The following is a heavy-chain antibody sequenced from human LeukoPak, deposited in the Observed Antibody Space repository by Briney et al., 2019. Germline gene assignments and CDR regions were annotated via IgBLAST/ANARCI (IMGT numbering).Heavy chain of an antibody. J-gene: IGHJ4*02. CDR2: ISGSGGST. CDR1: GFTFSSYA. CDR3: AKDHYYDSSGSADY. Sequence: HPGGSLRLSCAASGFTFSSYAMSWVRQAPGKGLEWVSAISGSGGSTYYPDSVKGRFTISRDNSKNTLYLQMNSLRAEDTAVYYCAKDHYYDSSGSADYWGQGTLVTVSS. D-gene: IGHD3-22*01. V-gene: IGHV3-23*01.